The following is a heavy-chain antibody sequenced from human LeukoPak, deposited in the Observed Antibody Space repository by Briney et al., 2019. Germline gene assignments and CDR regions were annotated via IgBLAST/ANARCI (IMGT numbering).Heavy chain of an antibody. V-gene: IGHV1-58*02. D-gene: IGHD2-2*01. Sequence: PVKVSCKASGFTFTSSAMQWVRQARGQHLEWIGWIVVGSGNTNYAQKFQERVTITRDMSTSTAYMELSSLRSEDTAVYYCAAVRYCSSTSCSRHPIFDYWGQGTLVTVSS. J-gene: IGHJ4*02. CDR2: IVVGSGNT. CDR1: GFTFTSSA. CDR3: AAVRYCSSTSCSRHPIFDY.